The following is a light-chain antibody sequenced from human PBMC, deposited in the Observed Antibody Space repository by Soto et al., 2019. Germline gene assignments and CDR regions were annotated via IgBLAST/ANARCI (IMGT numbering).Light chain of an antibody. CDR2: DVS. Sequence: QSVLTQPRSVSGPPGQSVSISCSGTSSDVGTYNYVSWYQQHPGKAPKLMIYDVSKRPSGVPDRFSGSKSGNTASLTISGLQAEDEADYYCCSYAGGYTHAVVGGGTKVTVL. CDR3: CSYAGGYTHAV. J-gene: IGLJ2*01. V-gene: IGLV2-11*01. CDR1: SSDVGTYNY.